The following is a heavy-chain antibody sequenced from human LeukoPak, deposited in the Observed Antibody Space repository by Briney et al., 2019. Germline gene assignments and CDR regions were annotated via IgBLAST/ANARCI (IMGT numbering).Heavy chain of an antibody. J-gene: IGHJ5*02. Sequence: GGSLRLSCAASGFTFSSYSMNWVRQAPGKGLEWVSYISSSSTIYYADSVKGRFTISRDNAKNSLYLQMNSLRDEDTAVYYCARVTYYDFWSGFNWFDPWGQGTLVTVSS. CDR2: ISSSSTI. V-gene: IGHV3-48*02. D-gene: IGHD3-3*01. CDR1: GFTFSSYS. CDR3: ARVTYYDFWSGFNWFDP.